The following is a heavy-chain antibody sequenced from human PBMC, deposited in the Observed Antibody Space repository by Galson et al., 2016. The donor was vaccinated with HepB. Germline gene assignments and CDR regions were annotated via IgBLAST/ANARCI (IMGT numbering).Heavy chain of an antibody. CDR3: ARACSSTTCHGDFDY. Sequence: SLRLSCAASGFTFNTYSMHWVRQAPGRGLEWVALISYDGSNTHYADSGEGRLTISRDNSKSTLYLQMNSLRAEDTAVYYCARACSSTTCHGDFDYWGQGTRVTVSS. CDR2: ISYDGSNT. J-gene: IGHJ4*02. V-gene: IGHV3-30-3*01. D-gene: IGHD2-2*01. CDR1: GFTFNTYS.